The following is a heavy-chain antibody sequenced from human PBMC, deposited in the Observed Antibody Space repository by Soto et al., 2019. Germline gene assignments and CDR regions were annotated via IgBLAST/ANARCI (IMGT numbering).Heavy chain of an antibody. CDR1: CGSIISGDYY. Sequence: PSETLSLTCTFSCGSIISGDYYWSWIRQPPVKGLEWIGYIYYSGSTYYNPSLKSRVTISVDTSKNQFSLKLSSVTAADTAVYYCARDTALWFGELFYYYGMDVWGQGTTVTVSS. D-gene: IGHD3-10*01. CDR2: IYYSGST. J-gene: IGHJ6*02. CDR3: ARDTALWFGELFYYYGMDV. V-gene: IGHV4-30-4*01.